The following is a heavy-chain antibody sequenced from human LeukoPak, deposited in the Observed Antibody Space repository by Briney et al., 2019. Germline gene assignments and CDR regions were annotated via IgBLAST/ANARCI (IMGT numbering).Heavy chain of an antibody. D-gene: IGHD2-8*01. CDR2: ISYDGSNK. CDR3: ARGGYRVVMVYAILGAFDI. Sequence: GGSLRLSGAASGFTFSSYAMHWVRQAPGKGLEWVAVISYDGSNKYYADSVKGRFTISRDNSKNTLYLQMNSLRAYDTAVYYCARGGYRVVMVYAILGAFDIWGQGTMVTVSS. V-gene: IGHV3-30*04. CDR1: GFTFSSYA. J-gene: IGHJ3*02.